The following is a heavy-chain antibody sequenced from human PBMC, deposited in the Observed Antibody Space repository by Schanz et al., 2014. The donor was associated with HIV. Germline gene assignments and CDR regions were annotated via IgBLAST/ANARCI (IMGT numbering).Heavy chain of an antibody. D-gene: IGHD1-20*01. CDR1: GFTFSSYG. CDR3: ARDIMTRDGMDV. Sequence: QVQLVESGGGVVQPGRSLRLSCTASGFTFSSYGMHWVRQAQGKGPEWVAVIWYDGSHTYYADSVKGRFTISRDNSKSTLYLQMNSLRAEDTAVYYCARDIMTRDGMDVWGQGTTVTVSS. J-gene: IGHJ6*02. CDR2: IWYDGSHT. V-gene: IGHV3-33*01.